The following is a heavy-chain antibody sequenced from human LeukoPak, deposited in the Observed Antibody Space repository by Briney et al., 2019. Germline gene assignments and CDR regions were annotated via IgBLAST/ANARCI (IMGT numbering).Heavy chain of an antibody. Sequence: GGSLRLSCAASGFTFSSYAMSWVRQAPGRGLEWVSAISGSGGSTYYADSVRGRFTISRDNSKNTLYLQMTSLRAEDTAVYYCARGFLTGYYILDYWGQGTLVTVSS. CDR2: ISGSGGST. J-gene: IGHJ4*02. CDR1: GFTFSSYA. V-gene: IGHV3-23*01. CDR3: ARGFLTGYYILDY. D-gene: IGHD3-9*01.